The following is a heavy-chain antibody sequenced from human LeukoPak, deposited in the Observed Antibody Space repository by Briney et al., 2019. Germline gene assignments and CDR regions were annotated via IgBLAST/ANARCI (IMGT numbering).Heavy chain of an antibody. CDR1: GGSISSHY. Sequence: PSEALSLTCTVSGGSISSHYWSWIRQPPGKGLEWIGYIYYSGSTNYNPSLKSRVTISVDTSKNQFSLKLSSVTAADTAVYYCARGVLTGYYNDLDYWGQGTLVTVSS. J-gene: IGHJ4*02. CDR2: IYYSGST. CDR3: ARGVLTGYYNDLDY. D-gene: IGHD3-9*01. V-gene: IGHV4-59*11.